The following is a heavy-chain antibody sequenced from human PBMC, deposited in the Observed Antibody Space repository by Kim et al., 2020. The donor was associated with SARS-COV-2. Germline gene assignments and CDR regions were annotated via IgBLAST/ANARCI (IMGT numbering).Heavy chain of an antibody. CDR1: GYTFTSYY. Sequence: ASVKVSCKASGYTFTSYYMHWVRQAPGQGLEWMGIINPSGGSTSYAQKFQGRVTMTRDTSTSTVYMELSSLRSEDTAVYYCVREDCSGGSCYPDPYYYGMDVWGQGATVTVSS. D-gene: IGHD2-15*01. J-gene: IGHJ6*02. CDR3: VREDCSGGSCYPDPYYYGMDV. V-gene: IGHV1-46*01. CDR2: INPSGGST.